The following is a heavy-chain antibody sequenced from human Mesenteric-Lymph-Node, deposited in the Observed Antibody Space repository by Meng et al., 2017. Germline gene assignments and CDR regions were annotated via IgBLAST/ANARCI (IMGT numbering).Heavy chain of an antibody. D-gene: IGHD2-15*01. CDR3: AKDINIVVVVAVDY. CDR1: GFTFSSYA. Sequence: GESLKISCAASGFTFSSYAMSWVRQAPGKGLEWVSAISGSGGSTYYADSVKGRFTISRDNSKNTLYLQMNSLRAEDTAVYYCAKDINIVVVVAVDYWGQGTLVTVSS. V-gene: IGHV3-23*01. CDR2: ISGSGGST. J-gene: IGHJ4*02.